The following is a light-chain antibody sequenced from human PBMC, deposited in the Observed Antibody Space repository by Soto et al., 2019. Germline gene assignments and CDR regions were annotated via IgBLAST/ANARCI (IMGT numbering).Light chain of an antibody. J-gene: IGKJ2*01. CDR3: QQYNSFPMYT. CDR2: KAS. Sequence: DIQMTQSPSTLSASVGDRVTITCRASQGISSWLAWYQQKPGKAPKLLIYKASSLESGVPSRFSGSGSGTEFTLTISSLQPDDLAAYYCQQYNSFPMYTFGQGTKLEIK. CDR1: QGISSW. V-gene: IGKV1-5*03.